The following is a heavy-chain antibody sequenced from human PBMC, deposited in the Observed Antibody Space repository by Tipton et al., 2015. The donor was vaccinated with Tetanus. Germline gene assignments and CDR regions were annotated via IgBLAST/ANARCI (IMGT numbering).Heavy chain of an antibody. CDR2: VSYSGRT. J-gene: IGHJ4*02. Sequence: TLSLTCTVSGGSVRSGDYSWNWIRQPPGKGLEWLAYVSYSGRTNSNYSLKSRITISQDTSKNQFSLRLTSVTAEDTAVYYCARDGTNRKSPGDDFDDWGQGTLVTVSS. D-gene: IGHD1/OR15-1a*01. CDR1: GGSVRSGDYS. V-gene: IGHV4-61*08. CDR3: ARDGTNRKSPGDDFDD.